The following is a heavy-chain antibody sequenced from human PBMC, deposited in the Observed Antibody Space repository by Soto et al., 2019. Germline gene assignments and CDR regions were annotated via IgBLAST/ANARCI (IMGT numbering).Heavy chain of an antibody. D-gene: IGHD6-19*01. V-gene: IGHV6-1*01. Sequence: QTPSLTSALSGDSPSSNSAACNWIRQSPSRGLEWLGRTYYRSKWYNDYAVSVKSRITPNPDTSKNQFSLQLNSVTPEDTAVYYCARVVGSGWYVGSVPAPRDYYYYGMDVWGQGTTVTVSS. CDR3: ARVVGSGWYVGSVPAPRDYYYYGMDV. CDR1: GDSPSSNSAA. J-gene: IGHJ6*02. CDR2: TYYRSKWYN.